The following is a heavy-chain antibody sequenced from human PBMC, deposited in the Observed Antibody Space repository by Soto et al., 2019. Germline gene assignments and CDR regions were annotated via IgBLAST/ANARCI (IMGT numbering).Heavy chain of an antibody. CDR1: GFTFSTST. J-gene: IGHJ4*02. Sequence: WGSLRLSCAASGFTFSTSTMNWVRQAPGKGLEWVACITSSGSFIYYADSMKGRFTISRDDAKKSLYLQMNSLRAEDTAVYYCARVPAASDRTAFYYVSKFFYFDYWGRGTQVTVSS. CDR3: ARVPAASDRTAFYYVSKFFYFDY. D-gene: IGHD3-22*01. V-gene: IGHV3-21*01. CDR2: ITSSGSFI.